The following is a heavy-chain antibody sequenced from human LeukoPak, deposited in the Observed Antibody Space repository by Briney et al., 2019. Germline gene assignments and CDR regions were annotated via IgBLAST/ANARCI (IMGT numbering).Heavy chain of an antibody. CDR3: ARGPQVGAFDL. V-gene: IGHV1-69*13. Sequence: SVKVSCKTSGDTISSYDINWVRQAPGQGLEWMGGNIPVFGTANYAQKFQGRVTITADESTSTASMELSSLRSEDTAMYYCARGPQVGAFDLWGQGTMVTVSS. D-gene: IGHD1-26*01. CDR1: GDTISSYD. CDR2: NIPVFGTA. J-gene: IGHJ3*01.